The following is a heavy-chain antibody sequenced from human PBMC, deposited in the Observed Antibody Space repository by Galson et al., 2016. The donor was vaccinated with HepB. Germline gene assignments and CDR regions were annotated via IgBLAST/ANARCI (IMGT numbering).Heavy chain of an antibody. V-gene: IGHV4-59*02. CDR3: ARGIGDPAPDYHYYYMDV. CDR2: IHDSWGT. CDR1: GGSVSPYY. Sequence: SETLSLTCTVSGGSVSPYYWSWIRQPPGKGLEWIGYIHDSWGTDSNPSLKSRVTISLDTSKDQLSLQLRSVTAADPAIYYCARGIGDPAPDYHYYYMDVWAKGTTVTVSS. D-gene: IGHD2-21*02. J-gene: IGHJ6*03.